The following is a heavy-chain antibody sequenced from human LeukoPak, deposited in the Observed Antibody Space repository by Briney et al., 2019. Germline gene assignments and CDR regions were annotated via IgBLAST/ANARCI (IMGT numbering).Heavy chain of an antibody. V-gene: IGHV1-18*01. J-gene: IGHJ5*01. D-gene: IGHD3-22*01. CDR1: TSH. Sequence: ASVKVSCKATSHISWVRQAPGQGLEWMGWIGSYEGDTYYAQKFQGRVTVTADTSTNTAYMELRSLRADDTAVYYCARDFWNFYDSSGYYRDFDSWGQGTLVTVSS. CDR3: ARDFWNFYDSSGYYRDFDS. CDR2: IGSYEGDT.